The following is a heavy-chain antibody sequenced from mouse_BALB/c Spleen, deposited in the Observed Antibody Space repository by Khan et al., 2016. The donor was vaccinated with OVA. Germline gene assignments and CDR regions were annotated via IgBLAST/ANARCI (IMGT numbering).Heavy chain of an antibody. V-gene: IGHV1-37*01. Sequence: VQLKESGPELVKPGASVKISCKASGYSFTGYFMNWVKQSHGKSLEWIGRINPYNGDTFYNQKFKGKATLTVDKSSSTAHMELPSLTSEDSSVYYCGRGGYGYDGGAWFAYWGQGTLVTVSA. CDR3: GRGGYGYDGGAWFAY. CDR1: GYSFTGYF. J-gene: IGHJ3*01. CDR2: INPYNGDT. D-gene: IGHD2-2*01.